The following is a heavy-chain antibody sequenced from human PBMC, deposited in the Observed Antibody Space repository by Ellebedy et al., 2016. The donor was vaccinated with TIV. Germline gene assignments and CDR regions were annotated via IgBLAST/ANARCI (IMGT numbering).Heavy chain of an antibody. CDR2: INHSGNT. CDR3: ARNVLIFTFDKWYSDL. CDR1: GGSFSSNF. Sequence: SETLSLTCAVYGGSFSSNFWSWIRQPPGKGPEWIGEINHSGNTNYSPSLKSRVTISVEKSKNQFSLRLSSVTAADTAVYYCARNVLIFTFDKWYSDLWGRGTLVTVSS. V-gene: IGHV4-34*01. D-gene: IGHD3-16*01. J-gene: IGHJ2*01.